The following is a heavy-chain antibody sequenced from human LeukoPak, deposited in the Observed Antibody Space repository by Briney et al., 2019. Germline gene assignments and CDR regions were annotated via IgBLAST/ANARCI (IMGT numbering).Heavy chain of an antibody. Sequence: ASVKVSCKASGYTFTGYYMHWVRQAPGQGLEWMGWINPNSGGTNYAQKFQGRVTMTRDTSISTAYMELSRLRSDDTAVYYCARDFRYCSSTSCYGDYYLDYWGQGTLVTVSS. CDR1: GYTFTGYY. CDR2: INPNSGGT. V-gene: IGHV1-2*02. J-gene: IGHJ4*02. D-gene: IGHD2-2*01. CDR3: ARDFRYCSSTSCYGDYYLDY.